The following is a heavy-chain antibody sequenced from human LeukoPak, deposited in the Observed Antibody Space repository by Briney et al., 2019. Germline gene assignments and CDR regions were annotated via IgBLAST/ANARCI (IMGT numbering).Heavy chain of an antibody. D-gene: IGHD4-17*01. CDR2: INWNGGST. CDR1: GFTFDDYD. J-gene: IGHJ4*01. CDR3: ARTFGDLEPFLGY. Sequence: GGSLRLSCAASGFTFDDYDMSWVRQAPGKGLEWVSGINWNGGSTGYADSVKGRFSISRDNAKNSLYLQMNSLRPEDMALYYCARTFGDLEPFLGYWGHGTLVTVSS. V-gene: IGHV3-20*04.